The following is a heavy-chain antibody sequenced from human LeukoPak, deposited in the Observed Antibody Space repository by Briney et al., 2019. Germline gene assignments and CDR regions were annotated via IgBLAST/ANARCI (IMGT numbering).Heavy chain of an antibody. D-gene: IGHD4-17*01. J-gene: IGHJ4*02. CDR2: INPNSGGT. CDR1: GYTFTGYY. Sequence: ASVKASCKASGYTFTGYYMHWVRQAPGQGLEWMGWINPNSGGTNYAQKFQGRVTMTRDTSISTAYMELSRLRSDDTAVYYCAKSTNYGDYGTSDYWGQGTLVTVSS. CDR3: AKSTNYGDYGTSDY. V-gene: IGHV1-2*02.